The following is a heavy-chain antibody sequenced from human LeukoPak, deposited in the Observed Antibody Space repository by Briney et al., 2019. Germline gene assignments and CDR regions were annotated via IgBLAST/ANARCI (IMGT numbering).Heavy chain of an antibody. CDR1: AFTFSSYS. J-gene: IGHJ4*02. CDR3: ASGNRYSSSFDY. Sequence: GGSLRLSCAASAFTFSSYSMNWVRQAPGKGLEWVSSISSSSSYIYYADSVKGRFTISRDNAKNSLYLQMNSLRAEDTAVYYCASGNRYSSSFDYWGQGTLVTVSS. CDR2: ISSSSSYI. D-gene: IGHD6-6*01. V-gene: IGHV3-21*01.